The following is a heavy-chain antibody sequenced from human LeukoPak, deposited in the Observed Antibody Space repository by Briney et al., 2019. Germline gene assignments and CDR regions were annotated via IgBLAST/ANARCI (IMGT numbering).Heavy chain of an antibody. CDR2: INHSGST. J-gene: IGHJ6*02. D-gene: IGHD6-13*01. Sequence: GSLRLSCAASGFTFDDYGMSWVRQPPGKGLEWIGEINHSGSTNYNPSLKSRVTISVDTSKNQFSLKLSSVTAADTAVYYCARGPQGGQQLVDPYYYGMDVWGQGTTVTVSS. CDR3: ARGPQGGQQLVDPYYYGMDV. V-gene: IGHV4-34*01. CDR1: GFTFDDYG.